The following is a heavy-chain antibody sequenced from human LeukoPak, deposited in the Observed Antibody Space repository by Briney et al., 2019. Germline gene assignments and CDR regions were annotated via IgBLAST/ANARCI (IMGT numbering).Heavy chain of an antibody. CDR1: GGSISSGGYY. D-gene: IGHD2-15*01. CDR2: IYYSGST. V-gene: IGHV4-31*03. Sequence: SETLSLTCTVSGGSISSGGYYWSWLRQHPGKGLEWIGYIYYSGSTYYNPSLKSRVTISVDTSKNQFSLKLSSVTAADTAVYYCARGRSLALDYWGQGTLVTVSS. J-gene: IGHJ4*02. CDR3: ARGRSLALDY.